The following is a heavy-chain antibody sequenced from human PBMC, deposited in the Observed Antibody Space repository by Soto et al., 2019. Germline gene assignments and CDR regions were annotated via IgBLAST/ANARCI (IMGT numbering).Heavy chain of an antibody. CDR2: ISSSSSTI. J-gene: IGHJ5*02. CDR1: GFTFSSYS. CDR3: ARDSHYCSSTSCYVGTFWFDP. Sequence: GGSLRLSCAASGFTFSSYSMNWVRQAPGKGLEWVSYISSSSSTIYYADSVKGRFTISRDNAKNSLYLQMNSLRAEDTAVYYCARDSHYCSSTSCYVGTFWFDPWGQGTLVTVSS. V-gene: IGHV3-48*01. D-gene: IGHD2-2*01.